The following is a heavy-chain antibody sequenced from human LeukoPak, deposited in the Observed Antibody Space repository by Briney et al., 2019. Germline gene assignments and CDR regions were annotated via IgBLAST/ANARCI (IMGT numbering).Heavy chain of an antibody. CDR3: ARGPPLEYCSSTSCHGWFDP. Sequence: SETLSLTCAVYGGSFSGYYWSWIRQPPGKGLEWIGEINHSGSTNYNPSLKSRVTISVDTSKNQFSLKLSSVTAADTAVYYCARGPPLEYCSSTSCHGWFDPWGQGTLVTVSS. D-gene: IGHD2-2*01. CDR2: INHSGST. V-gene: IGHV4-34*01. CDR1: GGSFSGYY. J-gene: IGHJ5*02.